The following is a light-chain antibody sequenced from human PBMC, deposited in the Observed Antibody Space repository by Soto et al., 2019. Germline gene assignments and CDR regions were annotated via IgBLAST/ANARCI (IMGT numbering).Light chain of an antibody. J-gene: IGLJ3*02. CDR3: CSYAGSSTWL. V-gene: IGLV2-11*01. CDR2: DVH. Sequence: QSVLTKPRSVSGSPGQSGTISCTGTSNDVGGYNYVSWYQQHPGKAPKLLISDVHKRPSGVPDRFSGSKSGNTASLIISGLQAEDEADYYCCSYAGSSTWLFGGGTQLTVL. CDR1: SNDVGGYNY.